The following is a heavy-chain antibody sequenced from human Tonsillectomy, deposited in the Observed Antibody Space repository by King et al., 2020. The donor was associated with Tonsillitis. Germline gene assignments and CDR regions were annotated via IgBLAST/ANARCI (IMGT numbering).Heavy chain of an antibody. CDR1: GYSFSSYW. V-gene: IGHV5-51*01. D-gene: IGHD3-22*01. CDR3: VRLGGSDSSGYYGDY. Sequence: VQLVQSGAEVKKPGESLKISCKGSGYSFSSYWIGWVRQMPETGPEWMGLIYPGDSDTRYSPSFQGQVTISADKSISTAYLQWSSLRASDTAVYYCVRLGGSDSSGYYGDYWGQGPLVTVPS. CDR2: IYPGDSDT. J-gene: IGHJ4*02.